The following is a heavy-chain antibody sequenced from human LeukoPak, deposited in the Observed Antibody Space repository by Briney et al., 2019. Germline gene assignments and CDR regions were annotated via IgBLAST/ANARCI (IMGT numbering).Heavy chain of an antibody. Sequence: GGSLRLSCAASGFTFADYSMHWVRQAPGKGLEWVSLITGDGHITYYADSVKGRFTISRDNSKNSLYLQMSSLRTEDTALYYCARDIRGSSSWGQGTLVTVSS. CDR1: GFTFADYS. D-gene: IGHD3-10*01. V-gene: IGHV3-43*01. J-gene: IGHJ4*02. CDR3: ARDIRGSSS. CDR2: ITGDGHIT.